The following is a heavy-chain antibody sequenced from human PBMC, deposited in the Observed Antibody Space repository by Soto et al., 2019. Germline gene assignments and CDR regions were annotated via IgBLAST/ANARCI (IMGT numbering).Heavy chain of an antibody. J-gene: IGHJ3*02. D-gene: IGHD6-6*01. CDR1: GLNFSGYG. CDR2: ISGSGGST. CDR3: AKDRHCSSSPRGFDI. Sequence: GGSIRVSCRAAGLNFSGYGRSWVRKKTGKGLEWVSAISGSGGSTYYADSVKGRFTISRDNSKNTLYLQMNSLRAEDTAVYYCAKDRHCSSSPRGFDIWGQGTMVTVSS. V-gene: IGHV3-23*01.